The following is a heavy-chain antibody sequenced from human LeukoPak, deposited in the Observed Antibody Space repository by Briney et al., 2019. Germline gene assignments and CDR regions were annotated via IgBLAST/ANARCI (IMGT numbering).Heavy chain of an antibody. CDR2: IYYTGTT. CDR1: SGSISVTGID. J-gene: IGHJ4*02. Sequence: SETLSLTCTVSSGSISVTGIDWGWVRQPPGKGLEYLGKIYYTGTTSYNPSLKSRVTISIDTSKNQFSLNLNSVTAADTAVYYCAMNLPAAGFDYWGQGTLVTVSS. CDR3: AMNLPAAGFDY. D-gene: IGHD6-13*01. V-gene: IGHV4-39*07.